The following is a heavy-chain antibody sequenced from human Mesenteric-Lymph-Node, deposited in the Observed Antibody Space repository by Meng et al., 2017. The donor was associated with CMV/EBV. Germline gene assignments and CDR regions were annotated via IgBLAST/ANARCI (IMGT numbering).Heavy chain of an antibody. V-gene: IGHV3-53*01. CDR1: GFTLSKNY. Sequence: GGSLRLSCAASGFTLSKNYMSWIRQAPGQGLEWVSVIYSDGSTKYADSVKGRFIISRDNYNNTVYLQMNSLRVDDTAKYYCARATAAPGTGGNWGQGTLVTVSS. CDR3: ARATAAPGTGGN. D-gene: IGHD6-13*01. J-gene: IGHJ4*02. CDR2: IYSDGST.